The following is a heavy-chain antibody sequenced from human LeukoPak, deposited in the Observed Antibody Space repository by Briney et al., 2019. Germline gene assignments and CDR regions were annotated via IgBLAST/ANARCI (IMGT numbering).Heavy chain of an antibody. Sequence: GGSLRLSCAASGFTFSSYGMHWVRQAPGKGLEWVAVISYDGSNKYYADSVKGRFTISRDNSKNTLYLQMNSLRAEDTAVYYCAKAPVAGRYYFDYWGQGTLVTVSS. J-gene: IGHJ4*02. V-gene: IGHV3-30*18. CDR1: GFTFSSYG. CDR2: ISYDGSNK. CDR3: AKAPVAGRYYFDY. D-gene: IGHD6-19*01.